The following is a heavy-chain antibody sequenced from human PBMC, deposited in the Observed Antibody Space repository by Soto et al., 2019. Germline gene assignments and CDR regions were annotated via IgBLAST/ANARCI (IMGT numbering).Heavy chain of an antibody. D-gene: IGHD2-21*02. CDR2: IRGFSPYT. Sequence: GGSLRLSCISSGFPFRTYTMHLVRQAPGKGLECVSGIRGFSPYTFYAESVKGRFTISRDNANNSLYLHMNGVRAEDTAVYYFASVGIVVVTTYPGDYYGMDVLGQATTVTVSS. J-gene: IGHJ6*02. V-gene: IGHV3-21*01. CDR3: ASVGIVVVTTYPGDYYGMDV. CDR1: GFPFRTYT.